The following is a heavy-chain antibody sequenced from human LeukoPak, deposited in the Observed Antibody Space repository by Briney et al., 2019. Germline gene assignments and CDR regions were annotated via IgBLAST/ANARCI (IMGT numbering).Heavy chain of an antibody. D-gene: IGHD1-26*01. J-gene: IGHJ6*03. Sequence: ASVKVSCKASGGTFSSYAISWVRQAPGQGLEWMGGIIPIFGTANYAQKFQGRVTITADKSTSTAYMELSSLRSEDTAVYYCARDHSSASYTYYYYYMDVWGKGTTVTVSS. CDR2: IIPIFGTA. V-gene: IGHV1-69*06. CDR1: GGTFSSYA. CDR3: ARDHSSASYTYYYYYMDV.